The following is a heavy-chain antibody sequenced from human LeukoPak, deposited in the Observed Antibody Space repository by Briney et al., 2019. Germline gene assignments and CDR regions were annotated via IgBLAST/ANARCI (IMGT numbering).Heavy chain of an antibody. J-gene: IGHJ3*02. CDR1: GFSFSRYW. D-gene: IGHD3-10*01. CDR2: IKQDGSQK. Sequence: GGSLRLSCSASGFSFSRYWMSWVRQAPGKGLEWVANIKQDGSQKFYVASVKGRFTISRDNAKNSLYLQMNSLRAEDTAVYYCVRGDSYDSGTSFIDAFDIWGQGTRVTVSS. V-gene: IGHV3-7*01. CDR3: VRGDSYDSGTSFIDAFDI.